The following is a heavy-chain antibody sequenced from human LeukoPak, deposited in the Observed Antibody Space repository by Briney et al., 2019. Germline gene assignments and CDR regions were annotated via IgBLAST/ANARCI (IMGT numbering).Heavy chain of an antibody. D-gene: IGHD3-22*01. CDR3: ARAHQYYYDSSGYYPAFDY. Sequence: ASVTVSFTASVYTFTSYGISWVRQAPGQGLEWMGWISAYNGNTNYAQKLQGRITMTTDTSTSTAYMELRSLRSDDTAVYYCARAHQYYYDSSGYYPAFDYWGQGTLVTVSS. J-gene: IGHJ4*02. CDR2: ISAYNGNT. V-gene: IGHV1-18*01. CDR1: VYTFTSYG.